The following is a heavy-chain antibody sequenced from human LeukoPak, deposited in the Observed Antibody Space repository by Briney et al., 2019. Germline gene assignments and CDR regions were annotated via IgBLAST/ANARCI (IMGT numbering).Heavy chain of an antibody. J-gene: IGHJ4*02. CDR1: GFTFSAYG. V-gene: IGHV3-30*02. CDR3: AKVAAAHIDY. D-gene: IGHD6-13*01. CDR2: IRHDGSNK. Sequence: PGGSLRLSCAASGFTFSAYGMHWVRQAPGKGLEWVAFIRHDGSNKNSADSVKGRFTLSRDNFRNMLYLQMSSLRAEDTAVYYCAKVAAAHIDYWGQGTLVTVSS.